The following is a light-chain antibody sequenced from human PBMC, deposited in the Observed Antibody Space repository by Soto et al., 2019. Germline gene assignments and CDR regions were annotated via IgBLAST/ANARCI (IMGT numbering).Light chain of an antibody. CDR3: QQRGNRPPWT. J-gene: IGKJ1*01. CDR2: DAS. V-gene: IGKV3-11*01. CDR1: ESVGKY. Sequence: EIVMTHSPATLSLSPRERATLSCRASESVGKYLDWYQQKPGQATRLIIYDASNRATGIPARFSGSGSGTDFTLTISSLEPEDFAVYYCQQRGNRPPWTFGQGTKV.